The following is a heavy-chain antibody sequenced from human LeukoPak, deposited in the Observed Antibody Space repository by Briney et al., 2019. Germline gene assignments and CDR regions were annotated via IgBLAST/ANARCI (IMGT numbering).Heavy chain of an antibody. J-gene: IGHJ4*02. CDR2: TRSRANNYAT. V-gene: IGHV3-73*01. D-gene: IGHD3-10*01. Sequence: GGSLRLSCAASGFTLSGSAMHWVRQTSGKGLEWVGRTRSRANNYATAYAASVKGRFTISRGDSKNTAYLQMNTLKTEDTAVYYCTRHPDDGSGSYYVDWGQGTLVTVSS. CDR1: GFTLSGSA. CDR3: TRHPDDGSGSYYVD.